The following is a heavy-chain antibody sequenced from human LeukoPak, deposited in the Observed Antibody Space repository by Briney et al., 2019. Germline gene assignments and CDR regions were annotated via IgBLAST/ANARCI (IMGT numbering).Heavy chain of an antibody. D-gene: IGHD3-9*01. CDR3: ATYILIPLTETMLGFHI. J-gene: IGHJ3*02. CDR2: IYHNGST. V-gene: IGHV4-39*07. CDR1: GGSITRNTYF. Sequence: PSETLSLTCTVSGGSITRNTYFWGWIRQPPGKGLGWIGSIYHNGSTYYNPSLKSRVTTSADTSNNHFSLRLSSVTAADTAVYYCATYILIPLTETMLGFHIWGQGTMVTVSS.